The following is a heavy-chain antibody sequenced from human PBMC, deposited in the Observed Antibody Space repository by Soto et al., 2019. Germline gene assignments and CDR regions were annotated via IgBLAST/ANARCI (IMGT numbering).Heavy chain of an antibody. J-gene: IGHJ6*02. CDR2: MNPNSGNT. Sequence: ASVKLSCKASGYTFTGYDISCVRQATLQLLEWMGWMNPNSGNTGYAQKFQGRVTMTRNTSISTAYMELSSLRSEDTAVYYCARDLTYYYDSSGYPLGSGMDVWGQGTTVTVSS. CDR3: ARDLTYYYDSSGYPLGSGMDV. CDR1: GYTFTGYD. D-gene: IGHD3-22*01. V-gene: IGHV1-8*01.